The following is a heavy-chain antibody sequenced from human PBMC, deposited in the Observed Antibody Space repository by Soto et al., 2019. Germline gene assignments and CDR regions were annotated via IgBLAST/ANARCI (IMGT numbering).Heavy chain of an antibody. V-gene: IGHV1-69*06. Sequence: QVQLVQSGAEVKKPGSSVKVSCKASGGTFSSYAISWVRQAPGQGLEWMGGIIPIFGTANYAQKFQGRVTITADKSTSTAYMELSSLRSEDTAVYYCARAPIPARSGDYYYYGMDVWGQGTTVTVSS. CDR2: IIPIFGTA. J-gene: IGHJ6*02. CDR1: GGTFSSYA. D-gene: IGHD2-2*01. CDR3: ARAPIPARSGDYYYYGMDV.